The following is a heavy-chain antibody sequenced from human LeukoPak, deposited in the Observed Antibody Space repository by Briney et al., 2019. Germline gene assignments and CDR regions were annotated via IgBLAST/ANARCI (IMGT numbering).Heavy chain of an antibody. CDR3: ARVVGATSIDY. D-gene: IGHD2-15*01. CDR1: GSSISSDYY. V-gene: IGHV4-38-2*02. CDR2: IKHRGRS. J-gene: IGHJ4*02. Sequence: SETLSLTCSVSGSSISSDYYWGWVRQPPGKGLEWIGSIKHRGRSYYNPSLKSRVTISVDTSKNQFSLQLSSVTAAYTAVYYCARVVGATSIDYWGQGILVTVSS.